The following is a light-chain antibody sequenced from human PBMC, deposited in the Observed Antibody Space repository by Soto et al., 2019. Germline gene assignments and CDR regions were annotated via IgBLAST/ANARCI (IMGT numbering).Light chain of an antibody. CDR1: QGISDH. Sequence: IQLTQSPSSLSASVGDRVTITCRASQGISDHLAWYQQKPGKAPKLLIYTASTLQSGVPSRFSGSGSGTDFPLPISSLQPEDFATFYCQQLNIYPFTFGPGTKVDIK. CDR2: TAS. V-gene: IGKV1-9*01. J-gene: IGKJ3*01. CDR3: QQLNIYPFT.